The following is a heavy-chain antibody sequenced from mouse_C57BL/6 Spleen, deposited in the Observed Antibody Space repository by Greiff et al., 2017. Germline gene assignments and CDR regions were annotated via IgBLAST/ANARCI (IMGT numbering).Heavy chain of an antibody. CDR1: GFTFSDYG. D-gene: IGHD2-2*01. J-gene: IGHJ2*01. Sequence: EVMLVESGGGLVKPGGSLKLSCAASGFTFSDYGMHWVRQAPEKGLEWVAYISSGSSTIYYADTVKGRFTISRDNAKNTLFLQMTSLRSEDTAMYYCARAGYGYDVPSLDYWGQGTTLTVSS. V-gene: IGHV5-17*01. CDR2: ISSGSSTI. CDR3: ARAGYGYDVPSLDY.